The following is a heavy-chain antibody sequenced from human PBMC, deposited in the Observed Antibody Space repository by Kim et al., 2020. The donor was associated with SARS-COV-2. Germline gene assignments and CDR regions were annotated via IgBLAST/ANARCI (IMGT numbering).Heavy chain of an antibody. J-gene: IGHJ4*01. CDR1: GVSISSSSYY. Sequence: SETLSLTCTVSGVSISSSSYYWGWKRQPPGQGLEWIGSIYYSGSNYYNSSIKSRVTISVDTYKNQFSLMLSSVTDADTAVYYCARHIGYYNDSSGAYFD. CDR3: ARHIGYYNDSSGAYFD. CDR2: IYYSGSN. V-gene: IGHV4-39*01. D-gene: IGHD3-22*01.